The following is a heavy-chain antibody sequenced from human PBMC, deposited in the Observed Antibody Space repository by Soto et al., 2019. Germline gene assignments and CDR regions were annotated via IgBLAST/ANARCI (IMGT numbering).Heavy chain of an antibody. J-gene: IGHJ6*02. D-gene: IGHD3-10*01. CDR3: ARHGAGSGSYYYYYGMDV. Sequence: PSETLSLTCTVSGDSISSTNYYWGWIRQPPGKGLEWIGSIYYSGSTYYNPSLKSRVTISVDTSKNQFSLNLISVTAADTAVYYCARHGAGSGSYYYYYGMDVWGQGTTVTVSS. V-gene: IGHV4-39*01. CDR1: GDSISSTNYY. CDR2: IYYSGST.